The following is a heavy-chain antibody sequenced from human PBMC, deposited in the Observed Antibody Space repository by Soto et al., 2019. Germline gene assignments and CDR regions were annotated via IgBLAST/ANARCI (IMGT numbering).Heavy chain of an antibody. V-gene: IGHV4-39*02. CDR2: IYYSGST. J-gene: IGHJ5*02. CDR1: GASITSTYYY. D-gene: IGHD3-10*01. CDR3: VRPQGSTSMYHWFDP. Sequence: QLQLQESGPGLVKPSETLSLSCAVSGASITSTYYYWGWMRQAPGKGLEWIASIYYSGSTYFNPSLTNRVTKSVDPSKNHFAPTLTSVTAADTAVYYCVRPQGSTSMYHWFDPWGQGTLVTVSS.